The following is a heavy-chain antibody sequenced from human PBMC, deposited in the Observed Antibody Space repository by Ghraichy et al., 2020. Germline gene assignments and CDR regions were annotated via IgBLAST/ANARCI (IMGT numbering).Heavy chain of an antibody. Sequence: SQTLSLTCAISGDSVSSNLVTWNWVRQSPSRGLEWLGRTYYRSNWNTYYAVSVKSRITINPDTSKNQFSLQLNSVTPEDTAIYYCTRVVSGIFHHWGQGTLVTVSS. CDR3: TRVVSGIFHH. CDR2: TYYRSNWNT. CDR1: GDSVSSNLVT. V-gene: IGHV6-1*01. J-gene: IGHJ4*02. D-gene: IGHD5/OR15-5a*01.